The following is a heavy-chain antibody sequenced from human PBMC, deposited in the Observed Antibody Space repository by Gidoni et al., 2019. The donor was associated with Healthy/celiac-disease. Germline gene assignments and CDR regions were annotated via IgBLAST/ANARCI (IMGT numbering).Heavy chain of an antibody. D-gene: IGHD5-12*01. Sequence: HVQLVQSGADVKKPGSSVKVSCKFSGYTLPELSMQWVRQAPGKGLEWMGGVAPEDGETIYEQKFQGRVTMTEDTSTDTAYMELSSLRSEDTDVYYCATEGLRGLEDYYYYGMDVWGQGTTVTVSS. V-gene: IGHV1-24*01. J-gene: IGHJ6*02. CDR3: ATEGLRGLEDYYYYGMDV. CDR2: VAPEDGET. CDR1: GYTLPELS.